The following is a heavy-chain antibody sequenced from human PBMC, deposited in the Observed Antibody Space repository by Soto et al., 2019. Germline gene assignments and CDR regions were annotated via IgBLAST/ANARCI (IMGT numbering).Heavy chain of an antibody. D-gene: IGHD6-13*01. CDR2: ISYDGSNK. CDR3: AKELRYSSSWPRAFDY. J-gene: IGHJ4*02. Sequence: GGSLRLSCAASGFTFSSYGMHWVRQAPGKGLEWVAVISYDGSNKYYADSVKGRFTISRDNSKNTLYLQMNGLRAEDTAVYYCAKELRYSSSWPRAFDYWGQGTLVTVSS. CDR1: GFTFSSYG. V-gene: IGHV3-30*18.